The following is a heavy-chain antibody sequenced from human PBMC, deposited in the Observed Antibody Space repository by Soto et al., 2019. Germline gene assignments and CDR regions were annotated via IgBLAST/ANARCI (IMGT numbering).Heavy chain of an antibody. CDR1: GFTFSSYS. Sequence: SLRLSCAASGFTFSSYSMNWVRQAPGKGLEWVSSISSSSSYIYYADSVKGRFTISRDNAKNSLYLQMNSLRAEDTAVYYCARDRIIGSSRNYYYYYGMDVWGQGTTVTVSS. CDR3: ARDRIIGSSRNYYYYYGMDV. CDR2: ISSSSSYI. J-gene: IGHJ6*02. D-gene: IGHD6-13*01. V-gene: IGHV3-21*01.